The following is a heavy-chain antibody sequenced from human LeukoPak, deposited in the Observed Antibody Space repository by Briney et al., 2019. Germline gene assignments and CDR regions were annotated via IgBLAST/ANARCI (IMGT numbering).Heavy chain of an antibody. CDR1: GFSFSNYP. V-gene: IGHV3-30*04. J-gene: IGHJ4*02. CDR3: AKDSSNSQGITLDY. CDR2: ISYDGSNK. D-gene: IGHD1-14*01. Sequence: GGSLRLSCAASGFSFSNYPMSWVRQAPGKGLEWVAVISYDGSNKYYADSVKGRFTISRDNSKNTLYLQMNSLRAEDTAVYYCAKDSSNSQGITLDYWGQGTLVTVSS.